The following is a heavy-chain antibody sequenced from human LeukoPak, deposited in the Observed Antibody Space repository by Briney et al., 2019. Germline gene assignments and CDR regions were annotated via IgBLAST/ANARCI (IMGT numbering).Heavy chain of an antibody. D-gene: IGHD1-1*01. CDR1: GFTFSSYS. CDR3: ARDGRRSVGYNSFDP. J-gene: IGHJ5*02. V-gene: IGHV3-21*01. CDR2: ISSSSSYI. Sequence: GGSLRLSCAASGFTFSSYSMNWVRQAPGKGLEWVSSISSSSSYIYYADSVKGRFTISRDNAKNSLYLQMNSLRAEDTAVYHCARDGRRSVGYNSFDPWGQGTLVTVSS.